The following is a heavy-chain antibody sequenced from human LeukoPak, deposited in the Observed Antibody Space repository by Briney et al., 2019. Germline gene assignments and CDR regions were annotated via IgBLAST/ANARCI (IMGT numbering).Heavy chain of an antibody. V-gene: IGHV1-18*01. CDR3: AREKTSSIAASGGAFDI. D-gene: IGHD6-6*01. Sequence: ASVKVSCKASGYTFNIFGLSWVRQAPGQGLEWMGWISTFDGNTNYAQNLQGRVTLTTDTSTNTAYMELRSLTSDDTAVYYCAREKTSSIAASGGAFDIWGQGTLVTVSS. CDR2: ISTFDGNT. J-gene: IGHJ3*02. CDR1: GYTFNIFG.